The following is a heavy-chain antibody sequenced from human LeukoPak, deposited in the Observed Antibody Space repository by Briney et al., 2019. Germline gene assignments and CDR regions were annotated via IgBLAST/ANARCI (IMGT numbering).Heavy chain of an antibody. Sequence: ASVKVSCKASGYTFTGYYMHWVRQAPGQGLEWMGWINPNSGGTNYAQKFQGRATMTRDTSISTAYMELSRLRSDDTAVYYCARGRKWLPVLDYWGQGTLVTVSS. CDR3: ARGRKWLPVLDY. CDR1: GYTFTGYY. CDR2: INPNSGGT. J-gene: IGHJ4*02. D-gene: IGHD6-19*01. V-gene: IGHV1-2*02.